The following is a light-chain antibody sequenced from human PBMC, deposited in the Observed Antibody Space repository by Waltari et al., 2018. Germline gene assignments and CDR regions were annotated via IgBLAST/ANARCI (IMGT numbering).Light chain of an antibody. CDR3: AAWDVSLNALI. J-gene: IGLJ2*01. CDR1: SSNLGDSP. V-gene: IGLV1-36*01. Sequence: QSALTQPPSVSGAPRQRVTIPSSGSSSNLGDSPVNWSQQFPGKSPKLVIYYDDLLPSGVSDRFSGSKSGSSASLAISGLQSEDEALYFCAAWDVSLNALIFGGGTKLTVL. CDR2: YDD.